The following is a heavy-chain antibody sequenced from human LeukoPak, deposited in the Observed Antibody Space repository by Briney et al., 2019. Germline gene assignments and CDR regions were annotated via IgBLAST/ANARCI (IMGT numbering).Heavy chain of an antibody. V-gene: IGHV1-18*01. D-gene: IGHD3-10*01. Sequence: GASVKVSCKASGYTFTSYGISWVRQAPGQGLEWMGWISAYNGNTNYAQKLQGRVTMTTDTSTSTAYMELRSLRSDDTAVYFCARMNPNLGSRSNYNVDLYDFWGQGTLVTVSS. CDR1: GYTFTSYG. J-gene: IGHJ4*02. CDR2: ISAYNGNT. CDR3: ARMNPNLGSRSNYNVDLYDF.